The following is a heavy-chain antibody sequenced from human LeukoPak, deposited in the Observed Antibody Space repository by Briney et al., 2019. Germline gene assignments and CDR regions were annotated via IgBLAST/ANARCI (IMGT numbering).Heavy chain of an antibody. D-gene: IGHD6-13*01. CDR2: INHSGST. J-gene: IGHJ6*03. Sequence: PSETLSLTCAVYCRSFSGYYWSWIRQPPGKGLEWIGEINHSGSTNYNPSLKSRVTISVDTSKNQFSLKLSSVTAADTAVYYCARVRQQLAIYYYYYMDVWGKGTTVTVSS. V-gene: IGHV4-34*01. CDR1: CRSFSGYY. CDR3: ARVRQQLAIYYYYYMDV.